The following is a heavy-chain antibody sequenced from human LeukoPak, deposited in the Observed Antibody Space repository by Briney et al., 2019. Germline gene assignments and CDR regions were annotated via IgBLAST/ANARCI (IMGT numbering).Heavy chain of an antibody. J-gene: IGHJ4*02. D-gene: IGHD1-1*01. Sequence: SETLSLTCAVYGGSFSGYYWSWIRQPPGKGLEWIGEINHSGSTNYNPSLKSRVTISVDTSKNQFSLKLSSVTTADTAVYYCARGGRTGTTFDYWGQGTLVTVSS. CDR3: ARGGRTGTTFDY. CDR1: GGSFSGYY. V-gene: IGHV4-34*01. CDR2: INHSGST.